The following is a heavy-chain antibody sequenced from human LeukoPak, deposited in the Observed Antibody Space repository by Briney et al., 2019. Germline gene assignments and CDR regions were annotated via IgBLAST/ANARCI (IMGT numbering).Heavy chain of an antibody. D-gene: IGHD3-22*01. V-gene: IGHV3-30-3*02. CDR2: ISYDGSNK. J-gene: IGHJ4*02. CDR3: ATFVRNYYDSSGYYSGDYFDY. CDR1: GFTFSSYA. Sequence: PGGSLRLSCAASGFTFSSYAMHWVRQAPGKGLEWVAVISYDGSNKYYADSVKGRFTISRDNSKNTLYLQMNSLRAEDTAVYYCATFVRNYYDSSGYYSGDYFDYWGQGTLVTVSS.